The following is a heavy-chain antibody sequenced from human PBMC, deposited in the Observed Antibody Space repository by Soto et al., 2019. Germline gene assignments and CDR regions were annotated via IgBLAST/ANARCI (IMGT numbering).Heavy chain of an antibody. Sequence: QVQLQESGPGLVKPSQTLSLTCSVSGASISSGGYYWSWIRQHPGKGLEWIGYIFYTGSTYYNPSLRNRVTISVDTSKNQFSLKLSSVSAADTAVYYCARSLEGQFDYWGHGTLVTVSS. J-gene: IGHJ4*01. CDR1: GASISSGGYY. CDR2: IFYTGST. D-gene: IGHD3-3*01. V-gene: IGHV4-31*03. CDR3: ARSLEGQFDY.